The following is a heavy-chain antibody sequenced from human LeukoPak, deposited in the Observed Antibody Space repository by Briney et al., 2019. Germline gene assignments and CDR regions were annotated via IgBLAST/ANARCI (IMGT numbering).Heavy chain of an antibody. CDR3: ARDKGTSYLSSFDY. Sequence: ASVKVSCKASGYTFTSYDINWVRQATGQGLEWMGWMNPISGNTGHAQKFQGRVTMTRDTSISTAYMELSSLRSEDTAVYYCARDKGTSYLSSFDYWGQGTLVTVSS. J-gene: IGHJ4*02. D-gene: IGHD6-6*01. CDR1: GYTFTSYD. V-gene: IGHV1-8*01. CDR2: MNPISGNT.